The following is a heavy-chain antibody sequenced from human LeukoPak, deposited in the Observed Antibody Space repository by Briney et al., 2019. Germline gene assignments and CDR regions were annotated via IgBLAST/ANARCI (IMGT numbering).Heavy chain of an antibody. Sequence: GTLSLTCAVSGASINSTKWWTWVRQPPGKGLEWIGEIYHSGGTNYNPSLKSRVTISADKSRNQFSLKLNSVTAADTAVYYCARGSTWSDYWGQGTLVTVSS. CDR2: IYHSGGT. D-gene: IGHD6-13*01. V-gene: IGHV4-4*02. CDR1: GASINSTKW. J-gene: IGHJ4*02. CDR3: ARGSTWSDY.